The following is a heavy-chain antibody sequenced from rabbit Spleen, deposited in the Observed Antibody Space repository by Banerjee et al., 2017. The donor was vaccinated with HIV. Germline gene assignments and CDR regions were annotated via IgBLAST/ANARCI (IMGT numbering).Heavy chain of an antibody. V-gene: IGHV1S45*01. D-gene: IGHD4-1*01. CDR1: GFDFSSNA. Sequence: QEQLEESGGGLVKPEGSLTLTCTASGFDFSSNAMCWVRQAPGKGLEWVACINAVTGKAVYASWAKGRYTFSKTSSTTVTLEMTSLTDADTATYFCARDLTGAIGWNFGWWGQGTLVTVS. J-gene: IGHJ3*01. CDR3: ARDLTGAIGWNFGW. CDR2: INAVTGKA.